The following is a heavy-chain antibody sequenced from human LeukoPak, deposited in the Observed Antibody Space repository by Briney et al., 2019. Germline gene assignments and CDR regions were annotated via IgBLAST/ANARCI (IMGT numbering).Heavy chain of an antibody. V-gene: IGHV4-30-2*01. CDR1: GGSISSGGYS. J-gene: IGHJ4*02. Sequence: NASETLSLTCAVSGGSISSGGYSWSWIRQPPGKGLEWIGYIYHSGSTYYNPSLKSRVTISVDRSKNQFSLKLSSVTAADTAVYYCARGGEDYWGQGTLVTVSS. CDR2: IYHSGST. D-gene: IGHD6-25*01. CDR3: ARGGEDY.